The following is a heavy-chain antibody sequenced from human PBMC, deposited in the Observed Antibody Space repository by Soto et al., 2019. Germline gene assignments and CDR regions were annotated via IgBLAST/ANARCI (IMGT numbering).Heavy chain of an antibody. CDR1: GYTFTSYG. V-gene: IGHV1-18*01. D-gene: IGHD6-13*01. CDR3: TRLYSSNHYGMDV. CDR2: ISAYNGNT. J-gene: IGHJ6*02. Sequence: QVQLVQSGAEVKKPGASVKVSCKASGYTFTSYGISWVRQAPGQGLEWMGWISAYNGNTNHAQKLQGRVTMTTDTSTSTVYMELRSLRSDTTAVYYCTRLYSSNHYGMDVWGQGTTVTVSS.